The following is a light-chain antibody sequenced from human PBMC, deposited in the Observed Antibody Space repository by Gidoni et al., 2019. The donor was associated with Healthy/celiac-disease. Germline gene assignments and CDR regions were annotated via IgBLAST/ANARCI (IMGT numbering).Light chain of an antibody. CDR3: QQERT. Sequence: DTQMTQSPSTLAASVGDRVTITCRASQSISSWLAWYQQKPGKAPKLLIYKASSLESGVPSRFSGSGSGTEFTLTISSLQPDDFATYYCQQERTFGQGTKLEIK. CDR1: QSISSW. J-gene: IGKJ2*01. V-gene: IGKV1-5*03. CDR2: KAS.